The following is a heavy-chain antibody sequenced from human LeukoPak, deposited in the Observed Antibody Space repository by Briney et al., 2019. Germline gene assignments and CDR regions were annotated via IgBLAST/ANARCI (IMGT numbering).Heavy chain of an antibody. D-gene: IGHD2-15*01. CDR2: IKSKTDGGTT. Sequence: PGGSLRLSCAASGFTFSNAWMSWVRQAPGKGLEWVGLIKSKTDGGTTDYAAPVKGRFTISRDDSKNTLYLQMNSLKTEDTAVYYCTLCLGSWGQGTLVTVSS. CDR3: TLCLGS. CDR1: GFTFSNAW. J-gene: IGHJ5*02. V-gene: IGHV3-15*01.